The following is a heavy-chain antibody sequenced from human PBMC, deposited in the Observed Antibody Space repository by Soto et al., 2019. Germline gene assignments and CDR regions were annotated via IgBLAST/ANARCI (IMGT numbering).Heavy chain of an antibody. CDR1: GYTFTSYG. CDR2: ISAYNGNT. Sequence: GASVKVSCKASGYTFTSYGISWVRQAPGQGLEWMGWISAYNGNTNYAQKLQGRVTMTTDTSTSTAYMELRSLRSDDTAVYYCARDVLVPAAPLVWFDPWGRGTLVTVSS. D-gene: IGHD2-2*01. CDR3: ARDVLVPAAPLVWFDP. J-gene: IGHJ5*02. V-gene: IGHV1-18*01.